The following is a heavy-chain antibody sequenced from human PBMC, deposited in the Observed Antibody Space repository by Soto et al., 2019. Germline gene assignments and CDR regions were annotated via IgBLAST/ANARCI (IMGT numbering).Heavy chain of an antibody. J-gene: IGHJ5*02. V-gene: IGHV3-33*01. CDR1: GFNFRTYG. CDR3: ARGPEYQLLFGSFDP. CDR2: IWYDGSNK. D-gene: IGHD2-2*01. Sequence: SRRLSCAASGFNFRTYGRHWVRQAPGKGLEWVAVIWYDGSNKYYADSVKGRFTISRDNSNNTVYLQMNSLRAEDTAVYYCARGPEYQLLFGSFDPWGQGTLVTVSS.